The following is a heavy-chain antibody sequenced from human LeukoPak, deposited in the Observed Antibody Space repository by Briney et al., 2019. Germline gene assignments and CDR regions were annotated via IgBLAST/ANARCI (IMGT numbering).Heavy chain of an antibody. CDR3: ARDSARGRSHQLPPRYFDMDV. D-gene: IGHD2-2*01. CDR2: IIPIFGTA. V-gene: IGHV1-69*13. Sequence: ASVKVSCKASGGTFSSYAISWVRQAPGQGLEWMGGIIPIFGTANYAQKFQGRVTITADESTSTAYMELSSLRSEDTAVYYCARDSARGRSHQLPPRYFDMDVWGKGTTVTVSS. CDR1: GGTFSSYA. J-gene: IGHJ6*03.